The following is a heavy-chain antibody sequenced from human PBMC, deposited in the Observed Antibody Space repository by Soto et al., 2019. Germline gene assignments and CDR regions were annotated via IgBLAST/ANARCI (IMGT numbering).Heavy chain of an antibody. Sequence: SETLSLTCTVSGGSMSRYYWTWIRQPPGKGLEWIGNIHYTGSTNYNPSLKSRVTILLGTSTSQFSLKVSSVTAADTAVYYCARDLTISSTDGPLDPWGHGTLVTV. CDR1: GGSMSRYY. V-gene: IGHV4-59*01. J-gene: IGHJ5*02. CDR3: ARDLTISSTDGPLDP. CDR2: IHYTGST. D-gene: IGHD1-1*01.